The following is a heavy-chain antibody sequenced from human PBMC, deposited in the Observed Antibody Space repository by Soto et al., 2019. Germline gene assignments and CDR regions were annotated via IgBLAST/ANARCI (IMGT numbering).Heavy chain of an antibody. CDR2: IWYDGSNK. V-gene: IGHV3-33*01. CDR1: GFTFSSYG. CDR3: ARCITIFGVAPSPVDY. Sequence: GGSLRLSCAASGFTFSSYGMHWVRQAPGKGLEWVAVIWYDGSNKYYADSVKGRFTISRDNSKNTLYLQMNSLRAEDTAVYYCARCITIFGVAPSPVDYWGQGTLVTGSS. D-gene: IGHD3-3*01. J-gene: IGHJ4*02.